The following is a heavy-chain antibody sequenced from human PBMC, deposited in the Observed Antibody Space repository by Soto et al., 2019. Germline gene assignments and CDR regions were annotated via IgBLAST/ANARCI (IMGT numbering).Heavy chain of an antibody. V-gene: IGHV1-69*13. CDR3: ARDRGPSSGYYPYWFDP. Sequence: ASVKVSCKASGGTFSSYAITWVRQAPGQGLEWMGGIIPVFGTANYAQKFQARVTITADESTSTAYMELSSLRSEDTAVYYCARDRGPSSGYYPYWFDPWGQGTLVTVSS. CDR2: IIPVFGTA. D-gene: IGHD3-22*01. J-gene: IGHJ5*02. CDR1: GGTFSSYA.